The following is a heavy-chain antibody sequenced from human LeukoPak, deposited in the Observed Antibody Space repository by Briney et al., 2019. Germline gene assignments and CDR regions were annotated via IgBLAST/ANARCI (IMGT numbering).Heavy chain of an antibody. V-gene: IGHV3-21*01. CDR1: XXTFXSYS. Sequence: GGXXXLSXXXXXXTFXSYSMNWVRQAPGKGLEWVSSISSSSSYIYYADSVKGRFTISRDNAKNSLYLQMNSLRAEDTAVYYCASGKWLGSYYYMDVWGKGTTVTVSS. D-gene: IGHD6-19*01. J-gene: IGHJ6*03. CDR3: ASGKWLGSYYYMDV. CDR2: ISSSSSYI.